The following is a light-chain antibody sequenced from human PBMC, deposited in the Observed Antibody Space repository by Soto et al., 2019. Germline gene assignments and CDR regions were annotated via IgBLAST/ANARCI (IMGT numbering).Light chain of an antibody. Sequence: QITQSPSTLSASVGDRVTITCRASQSISSWLAWYQQKPGKAPKLLIYKASSLESGVPSRFSGSGSGTEFTLTISSLQPDDFATYYCQQYNSYSITFGQGTRLEIK. J-gene: IGKJ5*01. V-gene: IGKV1-5*03. CDR1: QSISSW. CDR2: KAS. CDR3: QQYNSYSIT.